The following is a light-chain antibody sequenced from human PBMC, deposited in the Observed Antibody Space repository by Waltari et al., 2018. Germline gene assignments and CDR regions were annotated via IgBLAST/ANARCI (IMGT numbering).Light chain of an antibody. V-gene: IGLV2-23*01. Sequence: QSALTQPASVSGSPGQSATISCTSDFGCYDYVSRYQHHPGRAPKLLLYEAFKRPSGVPSRFSGSTSGNTASLTISGLQAEDEADYYRCSCLASNTADVTFGGGTKLTVL. CDR3: CSCLASNTADVT. J-gene: IGLJ2*01. CDR2: EAF. CDR1: SDFGCYDY.